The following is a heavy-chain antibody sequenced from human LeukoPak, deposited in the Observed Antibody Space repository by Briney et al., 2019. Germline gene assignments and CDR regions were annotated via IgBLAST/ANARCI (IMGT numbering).Heavy chain of an antibody. J-gene: IGHJ4*02. CDR3: ARVGGYSGSYFYYFDY. CDR2: ISGYNGNT. D-gene: IGHD1-26*01. V-gene: IGHV1-18*01. Sequence: VSVNVSCKASDYTFTSYGISWVRQAPGQGLEWMGWISGYNGNTNYAQKLQGRVTMTTDTSTSTAYMELRSLRSDDTAVYYCARVGGYSGSYFYYFDYWGQGCSLSVSS. CDR1: DYTFTSYG.